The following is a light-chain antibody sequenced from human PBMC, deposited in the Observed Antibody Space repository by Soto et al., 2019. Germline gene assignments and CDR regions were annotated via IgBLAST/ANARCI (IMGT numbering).Light chain of an antibody. V-gene: IGKV3-20*01. J-gene: IGKJ2*03. CDR2: FAS. CDR1: QSVSNK. CDR3: QQYGGSPYS. Sequence: EIVLTQSPGTLSLSPGERATLSCRAGQSVSNKLAWYQQKPGQAPRLLIYFASNRDTGIPDRFSGSGSGTDFTLTISRLEPEDFALYYCQQYGGSPYSFGQGTKREIK.